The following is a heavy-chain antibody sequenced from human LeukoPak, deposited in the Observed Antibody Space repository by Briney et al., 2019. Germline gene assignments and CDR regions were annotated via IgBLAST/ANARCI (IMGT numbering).Heavy chain of an antibody. J-gene: IGHJ4*02. Sequence: GGSLRLSCAASGFTFSDYYMMWIRRAPGKGLEWISYISNTATTIYYADSVKGRFTISRDNAKNLLFLQMNRLRVEDTAVYYCARDNSGAYGDSGQGTLVTVSS. CDR3: ARDNSGAYGD. CDR2: ISNTATTI. D-gene: IGHD1-26*01. V-gene: IGHV3-11*01. CDR1: GFTFSDYY.